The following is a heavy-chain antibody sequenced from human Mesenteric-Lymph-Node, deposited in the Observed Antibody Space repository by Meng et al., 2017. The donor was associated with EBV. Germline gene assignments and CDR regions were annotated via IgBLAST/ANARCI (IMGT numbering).Heavy chain of an antibody. Sequence: GQRVGAGGGFVPPGGSLRLSCAASGFSFITYGMSWVRQAPGKGLEWVSGISGSGGSTYYADSVMGRFTISRDNSKNTLYLQMNSLRAEDTALYYCAKDNDFWSGYHDYWGQGTLVTVSS. D-gene: IGHD3-3*01. CDR1: GFSFITYG. CDR2: ISGSGGST. CDR3: AKDNDFWSGYHDY. V-gene: IGHV3-23*04. J-gene: IGHJ4*02.